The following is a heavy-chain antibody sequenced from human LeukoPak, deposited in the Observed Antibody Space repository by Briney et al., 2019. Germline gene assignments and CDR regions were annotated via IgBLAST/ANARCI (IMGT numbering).Heavy chain of an antibody. J-gene: IGHJ5*02. D-gene: IGHD3-10*01. V-gene: IGHV4-38-2*02. CDR3: ARLLSTDLWFGELLSNNWFDP. Sequence: KPSETLSLTCTVSGYSISSGYYWGWIRQPPGKGLEWIGSIYHSGSTNYNPSLKSRVTISVDTSKNQFSLKLSSVTAADTAVYYCARLLSTDLWFGELLSNNWFDPWGQGTLVTVSS. CDR2: IYHSGST. CDR1: GYSISSGYY.